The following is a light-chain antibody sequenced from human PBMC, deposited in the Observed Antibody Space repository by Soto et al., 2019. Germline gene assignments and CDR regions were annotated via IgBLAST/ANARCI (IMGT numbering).Light chain of an antibody. CDR3: HRYNNWPPWT. CDR2: GAS. J-gene: IGKJ1*01. V-gene: IGKV3-15*01. CDR1: QSVSSN. Sequence: EIVMTQSPATLSVSPGERATLSCRASQSVSSNLAWYQQKPGQAPRLLISGASTRATGIPARFSGSGSGTEFTLTISSLQSEDFAVYYCHRYNNWPPWTFGQGTKVEIK.